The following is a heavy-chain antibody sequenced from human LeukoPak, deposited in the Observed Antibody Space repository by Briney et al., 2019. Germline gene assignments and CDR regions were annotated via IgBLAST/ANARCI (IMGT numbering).Heavy chain of an antibody. D-gene: IGHD3-9*01. CDR3: ARDYDWAIDF. V-gene: IGHV3-48*02. CDR1: GFPFSSYV. J-gene: IGHJ4*02. CDR2: INHNGEAI. Sequence: GGSLRLSCAASGFPFSSYVLSWVRQAPGKGLEWIAYINHNGEAIYYPDFVKGRFIISRDNAKKSLFLQMNDLRDEDTAVYYCARDYDWAIDFWGQGTRVTVSS.